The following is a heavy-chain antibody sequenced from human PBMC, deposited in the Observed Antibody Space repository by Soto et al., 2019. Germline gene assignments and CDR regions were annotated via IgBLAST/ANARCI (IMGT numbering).Heavy chain of an antibody. CDR2: IWYDGSNK. D-gene: IGHD2-15*01. CDR3: ARIEPGRLTLVGGMDV. V-gene: IGHV3-33*01. Sequence: SQRLSYAASEVTFSSYGMHWVRQAPGKGLEWVAVIWYDGSNKYYADSVKGRFTISRDNSKNTLYPQMNSLRAEDTAVYYCARIEPGRLTLVGGMDVWGQGTTVTVSS. J-gene: IGHJ6*02. CDR1: EVTFSSYG.